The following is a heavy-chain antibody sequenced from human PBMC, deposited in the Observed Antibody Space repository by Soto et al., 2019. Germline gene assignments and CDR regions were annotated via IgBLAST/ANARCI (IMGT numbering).Heavy chain of an antibody. CDR3: GYFYDDTNYDY. CDR1: GFTFRNYP. D-gene: IGHD3-22*01. J-gene: IGHJ4*02. CDR2: IGAGGYTT. V-gene: IGHV3-23*01. Sequence: GGSLRLSGAGSGFTFRNYPMSWVRQAPGKGLEWVSAIGAGGYTTYYADSVKGRLTISRDNSEGTVYLHMSNLRAEDTALCFCGYFYDDTNYDYRGQGALVTVSS.